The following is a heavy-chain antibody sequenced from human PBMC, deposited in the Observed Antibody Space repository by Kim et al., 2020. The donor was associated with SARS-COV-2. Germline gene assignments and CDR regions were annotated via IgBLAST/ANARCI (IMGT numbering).Heavy chain of an antibody. Sequence: SYNPSLRTRVTISVATSKNQFSLKLSSVTAADTAVYYCARPPTINWYFDLWGRGTLVTVSS. V-gene: IGHV4-39*01. J-gene: IGHJ2*01. CDR3: ARPPTINWYFDL. D-gene: IGHD3-9*01.